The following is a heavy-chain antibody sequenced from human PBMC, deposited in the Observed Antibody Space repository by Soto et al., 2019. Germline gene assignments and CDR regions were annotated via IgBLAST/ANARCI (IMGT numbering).Heavy chain of an antibody. V-gene: IGHV3-23*01. CDR1: GFTFSSYA. CDR2: ISGSGGST. J-gene: IGHJ4*02. CDR3: AKAYSYGYSRIAFDY. D-gene: IGHD5-18*01. Sequence: EVQLLESGGGLVQPGGSLRLSCAASGFTFSSYAMSWVRQAPGKGLEWVSAISGSGGSTYYADSVKGRLTISRDNSKNTLYLQMNSLRAEDTAVYYCAKAYSYGYSRIAFDYWGQGTLVTVSS.